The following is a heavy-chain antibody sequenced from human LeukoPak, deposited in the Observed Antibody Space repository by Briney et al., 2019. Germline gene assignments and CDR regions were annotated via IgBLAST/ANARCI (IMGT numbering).Heavy chain of an antibody. CDR3: ARDYSGFKN. D-gene: IGHD6-19*01. Sequence: ASVKVSCKASGYTLTSYYMHWVRQAPGQGLERMGIINPSGGSTTYAQKFQGRVTMTRDTSTSTVYMELNSLRSEDTAVYYCARDYSGFKNWGQGTLVTVSS. CDR2: INPSGGST. J-gene: IGHJ4*02. V-gene: IGHV1-46*01. CDR1: GYTLTSYY.